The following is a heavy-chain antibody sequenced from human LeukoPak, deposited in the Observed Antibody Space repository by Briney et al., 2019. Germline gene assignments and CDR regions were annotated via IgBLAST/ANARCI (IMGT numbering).Heavy chain of an antibody. CDR3: ARVARIAARPHYYYGMDV. J-gene: IGHJ6*02. V-gene: IGHV4-59*01. Sequence: SETLSLTCTVSGGSISSYYWSWIRQPPGKGLEWIGYIYYSGSTNYNPSLKSRVTISVDTSKNQFSLKLSPVTAADTAVYYCARVARIAARPHYYYGMDVWGQGTTVTVSS. CDR1: GGSISSYY. D-gene: IGHD6-6*01. CDR2: IYYSGST.